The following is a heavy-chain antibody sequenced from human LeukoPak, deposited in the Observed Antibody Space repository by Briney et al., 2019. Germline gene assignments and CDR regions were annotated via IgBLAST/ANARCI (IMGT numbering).Heavy chain of an antibody. CDR1: GFTFSRHW. CDR2: IDQDGSAK. D-gene: IGHD5/OR15-5a*01. V-gene: IGHV3-7*01. CDR3: AAWYAASTQERNL. J-gene: IGHJ4*02. Sequence: GGSLRLSCATSGFTFSRHWMSWVRQAPGKGLEWVANIDQDGSAKYYVDSVKGRSTISRDNAKNSVYLQMNSLRPEDTAVYYCAAWYAASTQERNLWGQGIRVTVSS.